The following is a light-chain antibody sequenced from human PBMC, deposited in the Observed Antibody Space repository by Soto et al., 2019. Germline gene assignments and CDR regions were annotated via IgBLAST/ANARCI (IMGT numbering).Light chain of an antibody. CDR3: CSYAGSSTWV. CDR1: SSDVGSYNL. CDR2: EGS. Sequence: QSALTQPASVSGSPGQSITISCTGTSSDVGSYNLVSWYQQHPGKAPKLMIYEGSKRPSGVSNRSSGSKSGNTASLTISGLQAEDEADYYCCSYAGSSTWVFGGGTKVTVL. J-gene: IGLJ3*02. V-gene: IGLV2-23*01.